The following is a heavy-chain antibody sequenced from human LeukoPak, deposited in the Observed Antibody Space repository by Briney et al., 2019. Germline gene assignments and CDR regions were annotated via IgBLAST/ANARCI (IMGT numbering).Heavy chain of an antibody. CDR2: AYYSGRT. CDR1: GDSISSYC. V-gene: IGHV4-59*01. J-gene: IGHJ6*02. D-gene: IGHD3-10*01. Sequence: PPETLSLTCTVSGDSISSYCWNWIRQAPGKGLEWIGFAYYSGRTDYNPSLKSRVTMSVDTSKSQVSLKLTSVTAADTAVYYCARVMVRGVIGNGMDVWGQVTTVTVSS. CDR3: ARVMVRGVIGNGMDV.